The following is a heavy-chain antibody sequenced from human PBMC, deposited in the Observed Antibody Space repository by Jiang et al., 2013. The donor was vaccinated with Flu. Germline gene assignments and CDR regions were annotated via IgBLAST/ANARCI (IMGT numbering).Heavy chain of an antibody. V-gene: IGHV3-30*18. CDR1: GFTFSSYG. CDR2: YHMMKYK. J-gene: IGHJ4*02. D-gene: IGHD1-26*01. CDR3: AKGYGWELLYGYFDY. Sequence: CAASGFTFSSYGMHWVRQAPGKGLEWWQLYHMMKYKYYADSVKGRFTISRDNSKNTLYLQMNSLGAEDTAVYYCAKGYGWELLYGYFDYWGQGTLVTVSS.